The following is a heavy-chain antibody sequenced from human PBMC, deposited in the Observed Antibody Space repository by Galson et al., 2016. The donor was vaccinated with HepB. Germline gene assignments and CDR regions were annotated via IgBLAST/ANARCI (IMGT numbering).Heavy chain of an antibody. V-gene: IGHV3-21*01. CDR2: ISSTSTYI. Sequence: SLRLSCAASGFTFSSYTMNWVCQAPGKGLEWVSSISSTSTYIYSADSLKGRFTISRDNAKNSLYLQMSSLRVEDTATYYCARDRARDLEWLLSGDAFDIWGQGTMVTVSS. CDR1: GFTFSSYT. J-gene: IGHJ3*02. D-gene: IGHD3-3*01. CDR3: ARDRARDLEWLLSGDAFDI.